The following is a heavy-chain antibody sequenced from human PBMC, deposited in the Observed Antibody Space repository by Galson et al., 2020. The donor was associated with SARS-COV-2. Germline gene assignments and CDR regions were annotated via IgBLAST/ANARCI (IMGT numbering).Heavy chain of an antibody. J-gene: IGHJ6*03. V-gene: IGHV3-33*06. CDR2: IWYDGSEK. D-gene: IGHD4-4*01. Sequence: LKISCAASGFTLSNSGLHWVRQAPDKGLEWVAVIWYDGSEKYYGDSVKGRFTISRDNSKNTQYLQMNSLSVEDTAVYYCVKSGGYSNPRDCCIDAWGKGTRVTVSS. CDR3: VKSGGYSNPRDCCIDA. CDR1: GFTLSNSG.